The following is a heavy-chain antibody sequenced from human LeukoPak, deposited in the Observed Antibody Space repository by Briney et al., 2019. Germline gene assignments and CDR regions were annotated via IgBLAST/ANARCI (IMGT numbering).Heavy chain of an antibody. CDR3: AGDQLALNAFDI. V-gene: IGHV4-59*11. J-gene: IGHJ3*02. CDR1: GGSISSHY. CDR2: ISYIGST. Sequence: PSGTLSLTCTVSGGSISSHYWNWIRQPPGKGLEWIGYISYIGSTNYSPSPKSRVTISVDTSKSQFSLRLSSVTAADTAVYFCAGDQLALNAFDIWGQGTMVTVSS. D-gene: IGHD1-1*01.